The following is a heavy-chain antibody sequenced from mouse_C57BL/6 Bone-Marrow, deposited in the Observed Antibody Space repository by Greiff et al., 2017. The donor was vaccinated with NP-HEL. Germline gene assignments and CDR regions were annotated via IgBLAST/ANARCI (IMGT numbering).Heavy chain of an antibody. D-gene: IGHD4-1*02. V-gene: IGHV5-16*01. CDR2: ITYDGSST. CDR1: GFTFSDYY. CDR3: ARDLPTGGFAY. J-gene: IGHJ3*01. Sequence: EVKLMESEGGLVQPGSSMKLSCTASGFTFSDYYMAWVRQVPEKGLEWVANITYDGSSTYYLDSLKSRFIISRDNAKNILYLQMSSLESEDTATYYCARDLPTGGFAYWGQGTLVTVSA.